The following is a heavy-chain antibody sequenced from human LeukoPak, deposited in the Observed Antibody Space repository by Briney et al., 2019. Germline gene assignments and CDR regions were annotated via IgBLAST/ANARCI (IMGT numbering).Heavy chain of an antibody. CDR3: ARGIAVAGTGSWFDP. V-gene: IGHV1-69*05. CDR1: GGTFNNSA. J-gene: IGHJ5*02. CDR2: IMPLFGTA. Sequence: SVKVSCKTSGGTFNNSAISWVRQAPGQGLEWLGGIMPLFGTAGYAQKFQGRVTITKDESTRTVYLELTSLTSEDTAVYYCARGIAVAGTGSWFDPWGQGTLVTVSS. D-gene: IGHD6-19*01.